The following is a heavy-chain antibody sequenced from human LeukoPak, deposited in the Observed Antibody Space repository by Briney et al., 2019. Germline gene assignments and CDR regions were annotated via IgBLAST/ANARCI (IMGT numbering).Heavy chain of an antibody. CDR2: IGTYDDNI. J-gene: IGHJ4*02. CDR1: GYTFTTYG. D-gene: IGHD1-26*01. CDR3: ARSPRGGSYYGY. Sequence: EASVKVSCKASGYTFTTYGLSWVRQAPGQGLEWLGWIGTYDDNIKYAQSLQGRLTLTIDTSTSTAYMELRSLTSDDTAVYYCARSPRGGSYYGYWGQGTLVTVSS. V-gene: IGHV1-18*01.